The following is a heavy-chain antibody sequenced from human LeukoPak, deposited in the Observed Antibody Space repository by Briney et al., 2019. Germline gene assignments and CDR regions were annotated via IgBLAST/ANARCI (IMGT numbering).Heavy chain of an antibody. Sequence: SETLSLTCAVYGGSFSGYYWSWIRQPPGKGLEWIGEINHSGSTSYNPSLKSRVTISVDTSKNQFSLKLSSVTAAGTAVYYCARGPLNYGSGRNDYWGQGTLVTVSS. J-gene: IGHJ4*02. V-gene: IGHV4-34*01. CDR3: ARGPLNYGSGRNDY. CDR2: INHSGST. CDR1: GGSFSGYY. D-gene: IGHD3-10*01.